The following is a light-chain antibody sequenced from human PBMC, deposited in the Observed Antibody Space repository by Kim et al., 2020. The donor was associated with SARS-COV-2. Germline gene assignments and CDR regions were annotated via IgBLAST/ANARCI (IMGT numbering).Light chain of an antibody. CDR1: QSVRSSR. Sequence: SLSPGERVTISCRASQSVRSSRLAWYQQKPGQAPRLLIFDASNRATGIPDRFSGSGSGTDFTLTLSRLEPEDFAVYYCQQYGSSFTFGQGTKLEI. CDR2: DAS. J-gene: IGKJ2*01. CDR3: QQYGSSFT. V-gene: IGKV3-20*01.